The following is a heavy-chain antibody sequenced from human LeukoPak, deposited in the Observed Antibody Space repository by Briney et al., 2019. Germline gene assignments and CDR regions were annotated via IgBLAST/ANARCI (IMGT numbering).Heavy chain of an antibody. V-gene: IGHV3-21*01. CDR1: GFTFSSYS. CDR2: ISSSSSYI. CDR3: ARAQYTMITFGGVIVGDY. J-gene: IGHJ4*02. Sequence: GXSLRLSCAASGFTFSSYSMNWVRQAPGKGLEWVSSISSSSSYIYYADSVKGRFTISRDNAKNSLYMQIKSLRAEYTAVYYCARAQYTMITFGGVIVGDYWGQGALVTVSS. D-gene: IGHD3-16*02.